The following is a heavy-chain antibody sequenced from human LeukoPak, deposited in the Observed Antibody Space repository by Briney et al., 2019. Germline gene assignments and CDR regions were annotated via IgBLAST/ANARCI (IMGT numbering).Heavy chain of an antibody. CDR3: TRRGRVNDY. V-gene: IGHV3-73*01. Sequence: TGGSLRLSCAASGFTFSGSAMHWVRQASGKGLAWVGRIRSKANSYATAYAASVKGRFTISRDDSKNTAYLQMNSLKPEDTAVYYCTRRGRVNDYWGQGTLVTVSS. J-gene: IGHJ4*02. CDR2: IRSKANSYAT. D-gene: IGHD3-10*01. CDR1: GFTFSGSA.